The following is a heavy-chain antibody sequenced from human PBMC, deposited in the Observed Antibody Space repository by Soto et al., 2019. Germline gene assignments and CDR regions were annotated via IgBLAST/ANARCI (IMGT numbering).Heavy chain of an antibody. CDR1: GGSISSGGYY. CDR2: IYYSGST. V-gene: IGHV4-31*03. D-gene: IGHD5-18*01. CDR3: ARSGYSYGPNPLLY. Sequence: QVQLQESGPGLVKPSQTLSLTCTVSGGSISSGGYYWSWIRQHPGKGLEWIGYIYYSGSTYYNPSLKCRVTRSVDASKNQFSLKLSSVTAADTAVYYCARSGYSYGPNPLLYWGQGTLVTVSS. J-gene: IGHJ4*02.